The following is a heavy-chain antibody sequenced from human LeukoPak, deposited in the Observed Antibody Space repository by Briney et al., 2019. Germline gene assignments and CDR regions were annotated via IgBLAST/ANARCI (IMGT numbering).Heavy chain of an antibody. D-gene: IGHD3-3*01. V-gene: IGHV7-4-1*02. Sequence: ASVKVSCKASGCTFTSYAMNWVRQAPGQGLEWMGWINTNTGNPTYAQGFTGRFVFSLDTSVSTAYLQISSLKAEDTAVYYCARVGISITIFGVVIIDGGFDYWGQGTLVTVSS. CDR1: GCTFTSYA. J-gene: IGHJ4*02. CDR3: ARVGISITIFGVVIIDGGFDY. CDR2: INTNTGNP.